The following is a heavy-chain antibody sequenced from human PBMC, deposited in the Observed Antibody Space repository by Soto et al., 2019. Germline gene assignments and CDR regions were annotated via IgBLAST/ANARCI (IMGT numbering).Heavy chain of an antibody. V-gene: IGHV2-5*02. D-gene: IGHD2-15*01. CDR2: IYWDDDK. J-gene: IGHJ4*01. CDR1: GFSLSTSGVG. CDR3: AHIIAARRFDY. Sequence: QITLKESGPTLVKPTQTLTLTCTFSGFSLSTSGVGVGWVRQPPGKALEWLALIYWDDDKRYSPSLESRLTITKYSSKTQWVLAMTNMVPVDTGTYCCAHIIAARRFDYWGHGPRVTVSS.